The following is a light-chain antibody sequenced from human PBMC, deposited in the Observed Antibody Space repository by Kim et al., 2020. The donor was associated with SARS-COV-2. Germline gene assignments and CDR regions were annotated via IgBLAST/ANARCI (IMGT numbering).Light chain of an antibody. Sequence: SVALGQTARITCGGDNIGRKNVHWYQQKPGQAPVVVIYRDNDRPSEIPERFSGSNSGSTATLTISRAQAGDEVEYYCQVWDSNTYVFGTGTKVTVL. CDR3: QVWDSNTYV. V-gene: IGLV3-9*01. J-gene: IGLJ1*01. CDR1: NIGRKN. CDR2: RDN.